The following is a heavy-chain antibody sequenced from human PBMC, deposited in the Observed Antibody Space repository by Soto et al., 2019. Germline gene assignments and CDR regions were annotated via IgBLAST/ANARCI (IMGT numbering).Heavy chain of an antibody. V-gene: IGHV4-59*01. Sequence: ETLCLSNSVACGSIISYDGSWIRQPPGKGLEWIGYIYYSGSTNYNPSLKSRVTISVDTSKNQFSLKVSSVTAADTAVYYCARDRSSGPPPTYYSSYLDVWGKGTTVTVPS. D-gene: IGHD6-19*01. CDR3: ARDRSSGPPPTYYSSYLDV. CDR2: IYYSGST. J-gene: IGHJ6*03. CDR1: CGSIISYD.